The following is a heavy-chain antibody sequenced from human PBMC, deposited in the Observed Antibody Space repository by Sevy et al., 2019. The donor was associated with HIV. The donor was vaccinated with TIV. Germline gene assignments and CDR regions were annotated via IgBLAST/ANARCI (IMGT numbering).Heavy chain of an antibody. Sequence: SETLSLTCAVSGGSISSSNWWSWVRQPPGKGLEWIGEIYHSGSTNYNPSLKSRVTISVDKSKNQFSLKLGSVTAADTAVYYCARGYCSSTSCDDNWFDPWGQGTLVTVSS. J-gene: IGHJ5*02. CDR1: GGSISSSNW. D-gene: IGHD2-2*01. CDR2: IYHSGST. V-gene: IGHV4-4*02. CDR3: ARGYCSSTSCDDNWFDP.